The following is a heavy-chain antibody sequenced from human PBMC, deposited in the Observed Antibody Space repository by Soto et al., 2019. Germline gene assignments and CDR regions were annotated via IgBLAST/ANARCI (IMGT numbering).Heavy chain of an antibody. V-gene: IGHV1-3*01. CDR1: GYTFTSYA. Sequence: ASVKVSCKASGYTFTSYAMHWVRQAPGQRLEWVGWINAGNGNTKYSQKFQGRVTITRDTSASTAYMELSSLRSEDTAVYYCARDQVGYCSSTSCYRYYYGMDVWGQGTTVTVSS. J-gene: IGHJ6*02. CDR2: INAGNGNT. D-gene: IGHD2-2*01. CDR3: ARDQVGYCSSTSCYRYYYGMDV.